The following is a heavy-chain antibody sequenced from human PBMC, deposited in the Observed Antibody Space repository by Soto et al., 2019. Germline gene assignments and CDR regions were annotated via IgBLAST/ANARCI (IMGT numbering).Heavy chain of an antibody. CDR3: ARDVIGSWYGYYYGMDV. D-gene: IGHD6-13*01. V-gene: IGHV4-4*07. CDR1: GGSISSYY. CDR2: IYTSGST. J-gene: IGHJ6*02. Sequence: SETLSLTCTVSGGSISSYYWSWIRQPAGKGLEWIGRIYTSGSTNYNPSLKSRVTMSVDTSKNQFSLKLSSVTAADTAVYYCARDVIGSWYGYYYGMDVWGQGTTVTVSS.